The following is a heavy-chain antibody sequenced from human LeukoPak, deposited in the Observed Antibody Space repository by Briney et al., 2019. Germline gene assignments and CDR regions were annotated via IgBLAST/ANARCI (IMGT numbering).Heavy chain of an antibody. Sequence: GRSLRLSCAASGFTFSSYAMHWVRQAPGKGLEWVAVISYDGSNKYYADSVKGRFTISRDNSKNTLCLQMNSLRAEDTAVYYCARDHYDSSGYPNLRFDYWGQGTLVTVSS. J-gene: IGHJ4*02. D-gene: IGHD3-22*01. CDR3: ARDHYDSSGYPNLRFDY. V-gene: IGHV3-30-3*01. CDR1: GFTFSSYA. CDR2: ISYDGSNK.